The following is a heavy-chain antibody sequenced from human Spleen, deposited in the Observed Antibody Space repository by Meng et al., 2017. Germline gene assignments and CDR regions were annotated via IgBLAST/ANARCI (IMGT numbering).Heavy chain of an antibody. CDR2: IKSKTDGGTT. CDR1: GFTFSNAW. J-gene: IGHJ4*02. CDR3: TTGYYYDSSGLNDY. V-gene: IGHV3-15*01. D-gene: IGHD3-22*01. Sequence: GESLKISCAASGFTFSNAWMSWVRQAPGKGLEWVGRIKSKTDGGTTDYAAPVKGRFTISRDDSKNTLYLQMNSLKTEDTAVYYCTTGYYYDSSGLNDYWGQGTRVTVSS.